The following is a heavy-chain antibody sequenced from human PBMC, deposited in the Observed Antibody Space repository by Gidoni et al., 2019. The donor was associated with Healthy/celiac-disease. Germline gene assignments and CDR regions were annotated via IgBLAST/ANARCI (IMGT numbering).Heavy chain of an antibody. V-gene: IGHV1-69*01. D-gene: IGHD3-3*01. J-gene: IGHJ6*03. CDR3: ARERSDDFWSGSDYYYYYMDV. CDR1: GGTFSSYA. Sequence: QVQLVQSGAEVKKPGSSVKVSCKASGGTFSSYAISWVGQAPGQGLEWMGGIIPIFGTANYAQKFQGRVTITADESTSTAYMELSSLRSEDTAVYYCARERSDDFWSGSDYYYYYMDVWGKGTTVTVSS. CDR2: IIPIFGTA.